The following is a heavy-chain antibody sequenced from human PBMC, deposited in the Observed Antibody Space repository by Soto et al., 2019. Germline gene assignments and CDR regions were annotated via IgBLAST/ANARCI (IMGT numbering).Heavy chain of an antibody. V-gene: IGHV4-59*01. CDR1: GGSITSYH. CDR2: TSYTGNT. Sequence: SETLSLTCVVSGGSITSYHWSWIRQFAGKGLEWIAYTSYTGNTNYNPSLQSRVTISMDTYKNQLSLKLTSMTAADTAVYYCAIGRDFWSSPPRAYYFLHWGQGILVNVSS. J-gene: IGHJ4*02. CDR3: AIGRDFWSSPPRAYYFLH. D-gene: IGHD3-3*01.